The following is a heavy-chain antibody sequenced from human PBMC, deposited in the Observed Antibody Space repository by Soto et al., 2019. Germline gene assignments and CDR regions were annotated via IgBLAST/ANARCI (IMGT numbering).Heavy chain of an antibody. CDR3: ATMTTVTTFDY. CDR1: GGSISSYY. J-gene: IGHJ4*02. V-gene: IGHV4-59*08. D-gene: IGHD4-4*01. Sequence: SETLSLTCTVSGGSISSYYWSWIRQPPGKGLEWIGYIYYSGSTNYNPSLKSRVTISVDTSKNQFSLKLSSVTAADTAVYYCATMTTVTTFDYWGQGTLVTVSS. CDR2: IYYSGST.